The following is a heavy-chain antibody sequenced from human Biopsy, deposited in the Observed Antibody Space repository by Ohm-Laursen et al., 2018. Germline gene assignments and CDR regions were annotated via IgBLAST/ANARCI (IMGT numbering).Heavy chain of an antibody. J-gene: IGHJ4*02. CDR2: IRPLNGDT. D-gene: IGHD3-16*02. CDR1: GYTFTPYY. V-gene: IGHV1-18*04. CDR3: ARGEVTFGELIVSLDS. Sequence: GASVKVSCKASGYTFTPYYIHWMRQAPGQGLEWMGWIRPLNGDTKYGQKFQDRVTMTTDTSTSTVYMELTSLRSDDTAVYYCARGEVTFGELIVSLDSWGQGTLVTVSS.